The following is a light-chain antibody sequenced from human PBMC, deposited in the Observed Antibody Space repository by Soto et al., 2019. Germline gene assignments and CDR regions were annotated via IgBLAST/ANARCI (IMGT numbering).Light chain of an antibody. V-gene: IGKV3-20*01. Sequence: ETVLTQSPGTLSLSPGERATLSCRASQTVNINYLAWYQQKPGQAPRLLIYGASRRATGIPDRFSCSGSGTDFTLTISRLEPEDFAVYYCQQSGSFPTFGQGTKVDIK. CDR1: QTVNINY. J-gene: IGKJ1*01. CDR3: QQSGSFPT. CDR2: GAS.